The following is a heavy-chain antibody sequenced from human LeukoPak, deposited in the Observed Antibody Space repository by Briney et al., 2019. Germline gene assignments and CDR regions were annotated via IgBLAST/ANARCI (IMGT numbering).Heavy chain of an antibody. J-gene: IGHJ4*02. Sequence: GGSLRLSCAASGFMFSSYWMHLVRQVPGKGLVWVSRVNSVGTSTSYADSVKGRFTISRDNAKGTLYLQMNSLRAEDTAVYFCAKRGVVIRVILVGFYKEAYYFDSWGQGALVTVSS. CDR2: VNSVGTST. D-gene: IGHD3-22*01. CDR3: AKRGVVIRVILVGFYKEAYYFDS. V-gene: IGHV3-74*01. CDR1: GFMFSSYW.